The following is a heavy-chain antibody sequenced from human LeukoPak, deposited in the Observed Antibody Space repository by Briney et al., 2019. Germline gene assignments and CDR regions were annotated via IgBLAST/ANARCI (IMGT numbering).Heavy chain of an antibody. CDR3: ARRFDTSGYFQN. V-gene: IGHV5-51*01. Sequence: GESLKISCQVSGYSFTNNWIAWVRQVPGKGLEWMGIIYPIDSDTRYSPSFQGQVTISADKSLNTAYLQWNSLKASDTAMYYCARRFDTSGYFQNWGQGTLVTVSS. D-gene: IGHD3-22*01. J-gene: IGHJ1*01. CDR2: IYPIDSDT. CDR1: GYSFTNNW.